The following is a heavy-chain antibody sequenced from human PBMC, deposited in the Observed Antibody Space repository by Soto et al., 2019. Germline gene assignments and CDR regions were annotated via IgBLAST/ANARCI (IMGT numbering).Heavy chain of an antibody. CDR2: IWYDGSNK. CDR3: ARLYPGSGWPYHYYGMDV. J-gene: IGHJ6*02. D-gene: IGHD6-19*01. CDR1: GFTFSSYG. Sequence: GGSLRLSCAASGFTFSSYGMHWVRQAPGKGLEWVAVIWYDGSNKYYADSVKGRFTISRDNSKNTLYLQMNSLRAEDTAVYYCARLYPGSGWPYHYYGMDVWGQGTTVTVSS. V-gene: IGHV3-33*01.